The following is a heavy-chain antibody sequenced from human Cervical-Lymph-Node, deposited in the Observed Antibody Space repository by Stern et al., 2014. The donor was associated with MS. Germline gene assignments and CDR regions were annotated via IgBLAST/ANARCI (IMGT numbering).Heavy chain of an antibody. V-gene: IGHV3-23*04. CDR2: ISNSGDRI. CDR3: AKDPAEVRGDPHDY. D-gene: IGHD3-10*01. J-gene: IGHJ4*02. Sequence: EVQLEESGGGLVQPGGSLRLSCAASGFSFSLYGMNWVRQAPGKGLEWVSSISNSGDRIYYTESVKGRFTISRDKSKNTLHLQMYSLRADDTAVCYCAKDPAEVRGDPHDYWGQGTLVTVSS. CDR1: GFSFSLYG.